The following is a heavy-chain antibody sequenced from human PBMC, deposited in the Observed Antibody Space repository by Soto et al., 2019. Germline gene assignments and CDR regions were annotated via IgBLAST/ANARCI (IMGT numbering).Heavy chain of an antibody. J-gene: IGHJ6*02. V-gene: IGHV1-69*13. CDR3: ARDYDRGYYYYYGMDV. CDR1: GGTFSSYA. D-gene: IGHD3-3*01. Sequence: GASVKVSCHASGGTFSSYAISWVRQAPGQGLEWMGGIIPIFGTANYAQKFQGRVTITADESTSTAYMELSSLRSEDTAVYYCARDYDRGYYYYYGMDVWGQGTTVTVSS. CDR2: IIPIFGTA.